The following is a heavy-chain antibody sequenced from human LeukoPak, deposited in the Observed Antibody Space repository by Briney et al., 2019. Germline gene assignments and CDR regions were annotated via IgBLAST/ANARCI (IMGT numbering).Heavy chain of an antibody. Sequence: GGSLRLSCAASGFTFSSYSVNWVRQAPGKGLEWVSSIRSGSSYIYYADSVKGRFTISRDNAKNSLYLQMNSLRAEDTAVYYCARASDSSGYYSYFDHWGQGTLVTVSS. CDR1: GFTFSSYS. D-gene: IGHD3-22*01. V-gene: IGHV3-21*01. CDR3: ARASDSSGYYSYFDH. J-gene: IGHJ1*01. CDR2: IRSGSSYI.